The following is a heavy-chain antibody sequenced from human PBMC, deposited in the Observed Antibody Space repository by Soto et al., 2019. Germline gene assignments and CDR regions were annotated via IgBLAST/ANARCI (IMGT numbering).Heavy chain of an antibody. CDR1: GGSINSDGYY. Sequence: TSETLSLTCTVSGGSINSDGYYWSWIRQHPEKGLEWIGYINYSGATYYNPSLKSRLTISVDTSKNQFSLQLTSVIAADTALYYCARESHSFGRAFDIWGHGTLVTVS. V-gene: IGHV4-31*03. CDR3: ARESHSFGRAFDI. CDR2: INYSGAT. D-gene: IGHD5-18*01. J-gene: IGHJ4*01.